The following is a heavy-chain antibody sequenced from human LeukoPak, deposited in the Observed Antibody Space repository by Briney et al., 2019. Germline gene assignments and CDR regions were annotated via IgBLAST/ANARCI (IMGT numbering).Heavy chain of an antibody. CDR1: GVSISSSNSY. CDR3: ARGHVWGNSRFDY. J-gene: IGHJ4*02. Sequence: SETLSLTCTVSGVSISSSNSYWGWIRQPPGKGLEWIGSIYYSGNTYYNASLKSQVSISIDTSKNQFSLTVTSVTAADTAVYYCARGHVWGNSRFDYWGQGTLVTVSS. V-gene: IGHV4-39*01. CDR2: IYYSGNT. D-gene: IGHD3-16*01.